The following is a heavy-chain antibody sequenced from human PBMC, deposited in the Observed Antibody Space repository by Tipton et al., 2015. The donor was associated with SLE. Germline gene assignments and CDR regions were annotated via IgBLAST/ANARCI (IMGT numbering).Heavy chain of an antibody. CDR3: ARGSGSYDY. J-gene: IGHJ4*02. CDR1: GGSISSYY. Sequence: LRLSCTVSGGSISSYYWSWIRQPPGKGLEWIGYIYYSGSTNYNPSLKSRVTISVDTSKNQFSLKLSSETAADTAVYYCARGSGSYDYWGQGTLVTVSS. CDR2: IYYSGST. V-gene: IGHV4-59*01. D-gene: IGHD3-10*01.